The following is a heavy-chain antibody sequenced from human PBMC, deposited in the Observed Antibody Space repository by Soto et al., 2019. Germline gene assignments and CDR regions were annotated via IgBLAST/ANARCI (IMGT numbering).Heavy chain of an antibody. CDR2: IYYSGST. V-gene: IGHV4-39*01. CDR3: ARHTPAISISDH. D-gene: IGHD2-15*01. CDR1: GGSIGGSGDY. Sequence: SETLCLTCSVSGGSIGGSGDYWGWIRQPPGKGLEWIGSIYYSGSTYYNPSLKSRVTISVDTSKNQFSLKLSSVTAADTAVYYCARHTPAISISDHWGQGTLVTVSS. J-gene: IGHJ4*02.